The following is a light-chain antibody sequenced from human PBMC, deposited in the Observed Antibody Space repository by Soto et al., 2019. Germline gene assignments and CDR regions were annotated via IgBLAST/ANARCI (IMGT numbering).Light chain of an antibody. CDR3: CLYVGATTYV. Sequence: QSALTQPRSVSGSPGQSVTISCTGTSSDVGGYNYVSWYQQHPGKAPKLMIYEGHKRPSGVPDRFSGSTSVNTASLTISGLQTDDEADYYCCLYVGATTYVFGTGTQLTVL. CDR2: EGH. J-gene: IGLJ1*01. CDR1: SSDVGGYNY. V-gene: IGLV2-11*01.